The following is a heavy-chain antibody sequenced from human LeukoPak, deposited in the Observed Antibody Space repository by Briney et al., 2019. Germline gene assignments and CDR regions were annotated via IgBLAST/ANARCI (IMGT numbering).Heavy chain of an antibody. D-gene: IGHD3-22*01. CDR1: GFTFSNAW. J-gene: IGHJ5*02. Sequence: GGSLRLSCAASGFTFSNAWMSWVRQAPGKGLEWVGRIKSKTDGGTTDYAAPVKGRFTISRDDSKNTLYLQMNSLKTEDTAVYYCTSDPHLYDSSGYNWSDPWGQGTVVTVSS. CDR3: TSDPHLYDSSGYNWSDP. V-gene: IGHV3-15*01. CDR2: IKSKTDGGTT.